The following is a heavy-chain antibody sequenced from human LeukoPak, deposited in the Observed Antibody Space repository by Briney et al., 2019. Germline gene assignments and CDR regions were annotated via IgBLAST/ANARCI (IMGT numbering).Heavy chain of an antibody. V-gene: IGHV3-48*03. Sequence: PGGSLRLSCAASGFTFSSFEMTWVRQAPGKGLEWVSYISSSGSNIYYADSVKGRFTISRDNAKNSLYLQMNSLRDEDTAVYHCARGGVYDYVWGSYRRQSFDYWGQGTLVTVSS. CDR2: ISSSGSNI. D-gene: IGHD3-16*02. CDR1: GFTFSSFE. J-gene: IGHJ4*02. CDR3: ARGGVYDYVWGSYRRQSFDY.